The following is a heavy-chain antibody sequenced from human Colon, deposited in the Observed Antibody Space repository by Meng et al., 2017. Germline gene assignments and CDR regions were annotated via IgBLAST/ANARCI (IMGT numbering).Heavy chain of an antibody. J-gene: IGHJ3*02. D-gene: IGHD5/OR15-5a*01. CDR2: ISYDGLNE. Sequence: GGSLRLSCAASRVTFSNYAMHWVRQAPGKGLEWVALISYDGLNEYYADSVKGRFSVSTDNTKNTLYLQMNSLTAEETAVYYCGRVRDIVSHMSSFDIWGQGTMVTVSS. V-gene: IGHV3-30*01. CDR1: RVTFSNYA. CDR3: GRVRDIVSHMSSFDI.